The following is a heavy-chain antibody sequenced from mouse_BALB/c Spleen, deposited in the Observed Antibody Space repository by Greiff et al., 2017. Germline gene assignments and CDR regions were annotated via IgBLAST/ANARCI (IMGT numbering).Heavy chain of an antibody. J-gene: IGHJ2*01. CDR1: GYTFTSYV. D-gene: IGHD2-14*01. Sequence: EVQLQQSGPELVKPGASVKMSCKASGYTFTSYVMHWVKQKPGQGLEWIGYINPYNDGTKYNEKFKGKATLTSDKSSSTAYMELSSLISEDSAVYYCARGRRYDASSFDYWGQGTTLTVSS. V-gene: IGHV1-14*01. CDR3: ARGRRYDASSFDY. CDR2: INPYNDGT.